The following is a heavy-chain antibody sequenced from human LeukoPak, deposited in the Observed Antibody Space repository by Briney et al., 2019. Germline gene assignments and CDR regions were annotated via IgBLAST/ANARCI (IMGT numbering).Heavy chain of an antibody. CDR3: ARSAPIVVVPADHYYYMDV. D-gene: IGHD2-2*01. CDR2: IIPIFGTA. Sequence: SVKVSCKASGGTFSSYAISWVRQAPGQGLEWVGGIIPIFGTANYAQKFQGRVTITTDESTSTAYMELSSLRSEDTAVYYCARSAPIVVVPADHYYYMDVWGKGTTVTVSS. V-gene: IGHV1-69*05. J-gene: IGHJ6*03. CDR1: GGTFSSYA.